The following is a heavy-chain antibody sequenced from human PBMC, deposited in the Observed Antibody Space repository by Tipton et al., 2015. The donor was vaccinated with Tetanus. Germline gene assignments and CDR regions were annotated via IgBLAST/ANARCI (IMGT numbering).Heavy chain of an antibody. CDR1: GFTFDDYA. J-gene: IGHJ2*01. CDR2: ISWNSGSI. CDR3: VKEERSGWVNWYFDL. D-gene: IGHD6-19*01. V-gene: IGHV3-9*01. Sequence: SGFTFDDYAMHWVRQAPGKGLEWVSGISWNSGSIGYADSVKGRFTISRDNAKNSLYLQMNSLRAGDTALYYCVKEERSGWVNWYFDLWGRGTLVTVSS.